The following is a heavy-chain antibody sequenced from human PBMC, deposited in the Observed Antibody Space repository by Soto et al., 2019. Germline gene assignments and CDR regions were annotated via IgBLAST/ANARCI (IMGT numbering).Heavy chain of an antibody. CDR3: ARDLNPKHRSGWHNWFDP. Sequence: GASVKVSCKASGYTFTDYFIHWVRQAPGQGLEWMGWFNPNSGGTKYAQKFQDYVTMTGDTSISTSYMELSRLRSDDTAVYYCARDLNPKHRSGWHNWFDPWGQGTLVTVSS. CDR1: GYTFTDYF. V-gene: IGHV1-2*04. D-gene: IGHD6-19*01. J-gene: IGHJ5*02. CDR2: FNPNSGGT.